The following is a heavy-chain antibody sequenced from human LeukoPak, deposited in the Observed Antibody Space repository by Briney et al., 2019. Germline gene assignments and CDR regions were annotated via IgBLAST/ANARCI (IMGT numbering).Heavy chain of an antibody. CDR3: ARDGAGWFGGNWFDP. J-gene: IGHJ5*02. D-gene: IGHD3-10*01. CDR2: SSTYNGNT. Sequence: VASVKVSCKTSGYTFTTSGISWVRQAPGQGLEWMGWSSTYNGNTKYAQKIQGRVTMTTDTSSSTAYMVLRSLISDDTAVYYCARDGAGWFGGNWFDPWGQGTLVTVSS. V-gene: IGHV1-18*01. CDR1: GYTFTTSG.